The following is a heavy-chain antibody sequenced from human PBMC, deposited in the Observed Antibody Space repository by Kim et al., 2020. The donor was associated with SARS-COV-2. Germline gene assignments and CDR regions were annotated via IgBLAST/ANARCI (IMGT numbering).Heavy chain of an antibody. Sequence: GESLKISCKGSGYSFTSYWISCVRQMPGKGLEWMGRIDPSDSYTNYSPSFQGHVTISADKSISTAYLQWSSLKASDTAMYYCASQYVSSGSYGMDVWGQGTTVTVSS. D-gene: IGHD3-22*01. CDR3: ASQYVSSGSYGMDV. CDR1: GYSFTSYW. CDR2: IDPSDSYT. V-gene: IGHV5-10-1*01. J-gene: IGHJ6*02.